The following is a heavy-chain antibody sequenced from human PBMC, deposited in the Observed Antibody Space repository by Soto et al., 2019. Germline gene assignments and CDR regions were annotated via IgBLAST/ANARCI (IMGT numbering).Heavy chain of an antibody. J-gene: IGHJ4*02. CDR3: ARSHSTTPVAVAGPDYYFGL. Sequence: QVQLVPSGAAVKRPGSSLKVSCEASGGTFSSYTVSWLRQIPGQGLEWMVGIIPDFGTTNYAQRFQGRFLISPEEAQNTPFRELTTRTAQDPAVSYCARSHSTTPVAVAGPDYYFGLCGRGTLVTVSS. V-gene: IGHV1-69*01. D-gene: IGHD6-19*01. CDR2: IIPDFGTT. CDR1: GGTFSSYT.